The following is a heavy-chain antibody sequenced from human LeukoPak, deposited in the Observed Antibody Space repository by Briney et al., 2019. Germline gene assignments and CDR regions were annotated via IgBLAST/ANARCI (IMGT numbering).Heavy chain of an antibody. Sequence: SETLSLTCTVFGGSINSYSWSWIRQPPGKGLEWIGYIYYTGSTKYNPSLKSRVTISVDTSKNQFSLKLSSVTAADTAVYYCARVHGWGSYSPAQGSFDIWGQGTMVTVSS. CDR1: GGSINSYS. V-gene: IGHV4-59*01. CDR2: IYYTGST. D-gene: IGHD1-26*01. CDR3: ARVHGWGSYSPAQGSFDI. J-gene: IGHJ3*02.